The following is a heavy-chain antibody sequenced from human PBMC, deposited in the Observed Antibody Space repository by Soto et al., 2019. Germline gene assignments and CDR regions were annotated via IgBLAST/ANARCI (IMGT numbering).Heavy chain of an antibody. CDR2: INPNSGGT. J-gene: IGHJ5*02. D-gene: IGHD2-2*01. CDR1: GYTFTGYY. CDR3: ARDYETLVVPAAMLMSPTGFGP. Sequence: GASVKVSCKASGYTFTGYYMHWVRQAPGQGLEWMGWINPNSGGTNYAQKFQGWVTMTRDASISTAYMELSRLRSDDTAVYYCARDYETLVVPAAMLMSPTGFGPWGQGTLVTVSS. V-gene: IGHV1-2*04.